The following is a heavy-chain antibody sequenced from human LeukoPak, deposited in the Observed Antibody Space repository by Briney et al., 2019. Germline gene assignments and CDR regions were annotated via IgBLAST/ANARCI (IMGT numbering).Heavy chain of an antibody. CDR3: AKDEPPHSSGSAFDY. J-gene: IGHJ4*02. CDR2: IRYDGSNK. V-gene: IGHV3-30*02. Sequence: GGSLRLSCAASGFTFSSYAMNWVRQVPGKGLEWVAFIRYDGSNKYYADSVKGRFTISRDNSKNTLYLQMNSLRAEDTAVYYCAKDEPPHSSGSAFDYWGQGTLVTVSS. D-gene: IGHD6-19*01. CDR1: GFTFSSYA.